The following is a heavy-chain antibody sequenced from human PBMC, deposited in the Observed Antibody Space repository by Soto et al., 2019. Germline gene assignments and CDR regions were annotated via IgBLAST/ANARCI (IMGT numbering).Heavy chain of an antibody. Sequence: PGESLKISCHAAGFHFPAYCIGLVLQKPGKGLEYMGLIYPGDSDIRYSPSFQGQVTISADKSTSTAFLQWSSLKASDTAIYYCARQWGRATYAFTDFDLWGQGTLVTVSS. D-gene: IGHD3-16*01. J-gene: IGHJ4*02. V-gene: IGHV5-51*01. CDR1: GFHFPAYC. CDR2: IYPGDSDI. CDR3: ARQWGRATYAFTDFDL.